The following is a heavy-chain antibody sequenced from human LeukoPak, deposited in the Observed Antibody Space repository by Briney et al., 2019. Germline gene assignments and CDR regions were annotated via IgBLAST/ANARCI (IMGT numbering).Heavy chain of an antibody. J-gene: IGHJ1*01. D-gene: IGHD2-15*01. CDR1: GYSFTSYW. V-gene: IGHV5-51*01. Sequence: GESLKISCKGSGYSFTSYWIGWVRQMPGKGLEWMGIIYPGDSDTRYSPSFQGQVTISADKSISTAYLQWSSLKASDSAVYYCARRADCSGGSCYFSAEYFQHWGQGTLVTVSS. CDR3: ARRADCSGGSCYFSAEYFQH. CDR2: IYPGDSDT.